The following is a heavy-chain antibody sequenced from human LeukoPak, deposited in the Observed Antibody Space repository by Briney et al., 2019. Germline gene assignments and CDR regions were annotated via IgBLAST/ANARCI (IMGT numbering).Heavy chain of an antibody. J-gene: IGHJ5*02. V-gene: IGHV4-39*07. D-gene: IGHD6-13*01. CDR3: ARVGAAAGIRYNWFDP. Sequence: PSETLSLTCTVSGGSISGTTYYWGWIRQPPGKGLEWIGSIYYSGSTYYNPSLKSRVTISVDTSKNQFSLKLSSVTAADTAVYYCARVGAAAGIRYNWFDPWGQGTLVTVSS. CDR1: GGSISGTTYY. CDR2: IYYSGST.